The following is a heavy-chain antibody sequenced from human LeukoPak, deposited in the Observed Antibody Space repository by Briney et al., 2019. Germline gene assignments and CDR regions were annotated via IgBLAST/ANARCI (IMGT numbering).Heavy chain of an antibody. CDR1: GYTFTGYY. J-gene: IGHJ4*02. V-gene: IGHV1-2*02. Sequence: ASVKVSCKASGYTFTGYYMHWVRQAPGQGLEWMGWINPNSGGTNYAQKFQGRVTMTRDTSISTAYMELSRLRSDDTAVYYCARGYYDILTGYYNVMDFDYWGQGTLVTVSS. CDR3: ARGYYDILTGYYNVMDFDY. D-gene: IGHD3-9*01. CDR2: INPNSGGT.